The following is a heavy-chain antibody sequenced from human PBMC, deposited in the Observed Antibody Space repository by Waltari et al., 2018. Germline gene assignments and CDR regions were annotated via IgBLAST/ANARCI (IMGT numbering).Heavy chain of an antibody. V-gene: IGHV4-39*01. CDR3: ARRGRTVTTRPGAFDI. Sequence: QLQLQESGPGLVKPSETLSLTCTVSGGSISSSSYYWGWIRQPPGKGLEWIGSIYYSGSTYYNPSLKRRVTISVDTSKNQFSLKLSSVTAADTAVYYCARRGRTVTTRPGAFDIWGQGTMVTVSS. CDR1: GGSISSSSYY. J-gene: IGHJ3*02. D-gene: IGHD4-17*01. CDR2: IYYSGST.